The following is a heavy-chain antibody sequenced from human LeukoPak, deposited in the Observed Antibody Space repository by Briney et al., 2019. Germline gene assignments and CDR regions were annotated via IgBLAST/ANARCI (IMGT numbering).Heavy chain of an antibody. V-gene: IGHV4-34*01. CDR3: ARVIVAYSSSWYFAFDI. CDR2: INHSGST. D-gene: IGHD6-13*01. CDR1: GGSFSGYY. J-gene: IGHJ3*02. Sequence: PSETLSLTCAVYGGSFSGYYWSWIRQPPGKGLEWIGEINHSGSTNYNPSLKSRVTISVDTSKNQFSLKLSSVTAADTAVYYCARVIVAYSSSWYFAFDIWGQGTMVTVSS.